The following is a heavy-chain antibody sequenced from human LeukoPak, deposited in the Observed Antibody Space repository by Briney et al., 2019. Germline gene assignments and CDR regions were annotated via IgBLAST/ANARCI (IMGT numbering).Heavy chain of an antibody. J-gene: IGHJ6*02. CDR3: ARVSFVPYDSSGYYYYGMDV. CDR2: IIPIFGTA. V-gene: IGHV1-69*01. CDR1: GGTFSSYA. D-gene: IGHD3-22*01. Sequence: SVKVSCKASGGTFSSYAISWVRQAPGQGLEWMGGIIPIFGTANYAQKFQGRVTITADESMSTAYMELSSLRSEDTAVYYCARVSFVPYDSSGYYYYGMDVWGQGTTVTVSS.